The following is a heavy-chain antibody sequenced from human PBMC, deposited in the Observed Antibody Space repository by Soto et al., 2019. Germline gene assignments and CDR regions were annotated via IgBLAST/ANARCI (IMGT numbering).Heavy chain of an antibody. V-gene: IGHV3-15*07. CDR1: GFTFRKAW. CDR2: IKSNTDGGTI. D-gene: IGHD1-1*01. CDR3: TTGNSPYVISCVSDYYYYGMDF. Sequence: EVQLVESGGGLEEPGGSLRLSCAASGFTFRKAWMNWVRQAPGKGLEWVGRIKSNTDGGTIDYAVPVKGRFTISREDSKTTLYLQRNSLKTDDTAVYYCTTGNSPYVISCVSDYYYYGMDFWGQGTTVTVSS. J-gene: IGHJ6*02.